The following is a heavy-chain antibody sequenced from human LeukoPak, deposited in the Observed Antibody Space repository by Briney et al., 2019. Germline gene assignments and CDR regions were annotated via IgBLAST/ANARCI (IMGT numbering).Heavy chain of an antibody. Sequence: PGGSLRLACAASGFRFSSYAMSWVRQAPGKGLEWVSAISGSGVSTYYADSVKGRFTVSRDNSKNTLYLQMNSLRAEDTAVYYCAKAPRFSTNAFDIWGQGTMVTVSS. J-gene: IGHJ3*02. D-gene: IGHD1-26*01. CDR1: GFRFSSYA. V-gene: IGHV3-23*01. CDR3: AKAPRFSTNAFDI. CDR2: ISGSGVST.